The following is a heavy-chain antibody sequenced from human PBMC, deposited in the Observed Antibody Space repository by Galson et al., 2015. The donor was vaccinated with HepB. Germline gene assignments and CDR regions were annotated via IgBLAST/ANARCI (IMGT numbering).Heavy chain of an antibody. CDR1: GGSVSSNSAA. CDR2: TYYMSKWYN. Sequence: CAISGGSVSSNSAAWNWIRQSPSRGLEWLGRTYYMSKWYNDYAVSVKSRITINPDTSKNQFSLQLNSVTPEDTAVYYCARANYISGGGYYFDYWGQGTLVTVSS. V-gene: IGHV6-1*01. CDR3: ARANYISGGGYYFDY. D-gene: IGHD6-19*01. J-gene: IGHJ4*02.